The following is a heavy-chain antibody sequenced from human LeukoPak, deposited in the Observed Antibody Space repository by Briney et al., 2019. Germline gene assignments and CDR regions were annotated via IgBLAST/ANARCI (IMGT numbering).Heavy chain of an antibody. Sequence: SETLSLTCTVSGGSINGSSYYWGWIRQPPGKGLEWIGTIYYSGSTYYNPSLKSRVTTSVDTSKNQFSLKLSSVTASDTAVYYCARRFAPSRNDAFDIWGQGTMVTVSS. CDR3: ARRFAPSRNDAFDI. J-gene: IGHJ3*02. D-gene: IGHD3-10*01. CDR1: GGSINGSSYY. CDR2: IYYSGST. V-gene: IGHV4-39*01.